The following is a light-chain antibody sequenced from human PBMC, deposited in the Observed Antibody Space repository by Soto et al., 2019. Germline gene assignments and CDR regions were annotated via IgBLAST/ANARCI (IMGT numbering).Light chain of an antibody. CDR1: QGISSY. Sequence: AIRMTESPSSFSASRGDRFTMXXRASQGISSYLSWYQQKPGKAPKXLIYAASTLQSGVPSRFSGSGAGTDFTLTISSLQPEDFATYYCQQSYSTPVTFGQGTKVDI. CDR2: AAS. CDR3: QQSYSTPVT. J-gene: IGKJ1*01. V-gene: IGKV1-8*01.